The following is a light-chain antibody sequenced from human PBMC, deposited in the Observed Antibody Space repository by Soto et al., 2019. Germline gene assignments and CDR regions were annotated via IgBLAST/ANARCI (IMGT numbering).Light chain of an antibody. CDR2: DAS. Sequence: EIVLTQSPGTLSLSPGERANLSCRASQSLSSSYLAWYQQKPGQAPRLLIYDASSRATGIPDRFSGSGAGTDFTLTISRLEPEDFAVYYCQQYGSSPLTFGGGTKVDIK. CDR3: QQYGSSPLT. CDR1: QSLSSSY. J-gene: IGKJ4*01. V-gene: IGKV3-20*01.